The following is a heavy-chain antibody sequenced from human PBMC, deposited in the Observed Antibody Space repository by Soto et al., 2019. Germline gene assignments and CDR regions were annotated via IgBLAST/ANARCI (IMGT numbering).Heavy chain of an antibody. CDR3: ARPPSATLDSFQI. Sequence: SETLSLTCTVSGGSMRSSNYFWGWIRQPPGKGLEWIGSVYYGGTIYYNPSLKSRVTISADTSKNQFSLKLNSVTAADTAVYYCARPPSATLDSFQIWGPGTMVTVSS. J-gene: IGHJ3*02. CDR2: VYYGGTI. V-gene: IGHV4-39*01. CDR1: GGSMRSSNYF. D-gene: IGHD1-26*01.